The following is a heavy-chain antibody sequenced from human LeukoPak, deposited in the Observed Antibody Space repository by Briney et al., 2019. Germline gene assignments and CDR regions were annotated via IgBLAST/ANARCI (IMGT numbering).Heavy chain of an antibody. V-gene: IGHV3-11*01. CDR3: ARDALGSYDY. D-gene: IGHD3-10*01. CDR1: GFTFSDFY. J-gene: IGHJ4*02. CDR2: ISNSGSTL. Sequence: GGSLRLSCAASGFTFSDFYMFWIRQAPGKGLEWISYISNSGSTLYYADSVKGRFTISRDNDKNLLYLQMNSLRADDTAVYYCARDALGSYDYWGQGTLVTVSS.